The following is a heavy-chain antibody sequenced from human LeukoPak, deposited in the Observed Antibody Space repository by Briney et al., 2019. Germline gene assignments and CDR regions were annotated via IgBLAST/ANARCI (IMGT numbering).Heavy chain of an antibody. V-gene: IGHV3-48*01. Sequence: GGSLRLSCAASGFSFSDYGMNWVRRAPGKGLERLSHINSNGAVISYADSVKGRFTISRDTAKSSLYLQMNSLKIEDTAIYSCARDPDGDYDFDYWGQGTLVTVSS. D-gene: IGHD4-17*01. J-gene: IGHJ4*02. CDR2: INSNGAVI. CDR3: ARDPDGDYDFDY. CDR1: GFSFSDYG.